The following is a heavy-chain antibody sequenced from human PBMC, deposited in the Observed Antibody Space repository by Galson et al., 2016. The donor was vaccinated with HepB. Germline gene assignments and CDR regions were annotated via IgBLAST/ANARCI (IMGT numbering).Heavy chain of an antibody. CDR3: ARGHTYGSVDWFDS. D-gene: IGHD3-10*01. V-gene: IGHV4-4*02. Sequence: SETLSLTCAVSGDSISTANWWSWVRQPPGKGLEWIGEIYHSGTTNYDPSLAGRVNVSVDKSKNQFSLDLSSVTAADTAIYYCARGHTYGSVDWFDSWGLGTLVTVSS. CDR1: GDSISTANW. J-gene: IGHJ5*01. CDR2: IYHSGTT.